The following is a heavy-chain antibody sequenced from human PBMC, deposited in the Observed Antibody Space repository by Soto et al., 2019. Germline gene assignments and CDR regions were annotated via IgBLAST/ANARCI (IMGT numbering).Heavy chain of an antibody. CDR2: IKSKTDGGTT. CDR3: TTRGVAGWLYYFDY. J-gene: IGHJ4*02. D-gene: IGHD6-19*01. CDR1: GFTFTDAW. V-gene: IGHV3-15*07. Sequence: GGSLRLSCATSGFTFTDAWMNWVRQAPGKGLEWVGRIKSKTDGGTTDYAAPVKGRFTISRDDSKNTLYLQINSLQTDDTAVYYCTTRGVAGWLYYFDYWGQGTLVTVSS.